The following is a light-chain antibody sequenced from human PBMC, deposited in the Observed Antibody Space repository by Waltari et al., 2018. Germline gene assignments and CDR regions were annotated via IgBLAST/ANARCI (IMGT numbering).Light chain of an antibody. J-gene: IGKJ1*01. Sequence: EIVMTQSPATLSVSPGERATLSCRASQIVSSNLAWYQQKPGLAPRLLISGASTRATGIPARFSGSGSGTEFSLTITSLQSEDFAVYYCQQYNNWPRTFGQGTKVEIK. V-gene: IGKV3-15*01. CDR1: QIVSSN. CDR2: GAS. CDR3: QQYNNWPRT.